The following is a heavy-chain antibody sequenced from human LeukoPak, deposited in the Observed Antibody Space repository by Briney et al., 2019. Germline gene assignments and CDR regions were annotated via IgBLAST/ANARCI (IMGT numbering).Heavy chain of an antibody. V-gene: IGHV3-21*01. Sequence: GGSLRLSCEASGFGFSVSGMNWVRQAPGKGLEWVAYISSSSTNINYADSVRGRFTISRDNARYSLYLHMDSLRVEDMAVYYCARGGAARPDYWGQGTLVTVSS. D-gene: IGHD6-6*01. CDR1: GFGFSVSG. CDR3: ARGGAARPDY. J-gene: IGHJ4*02. CDR2: ISSSSTNI.